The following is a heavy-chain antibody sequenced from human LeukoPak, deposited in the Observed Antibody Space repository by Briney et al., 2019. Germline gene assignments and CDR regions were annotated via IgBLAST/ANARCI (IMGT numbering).Heavy chain of an antibody. V-gene: IGHV4-31*03. D-gene: IGHD3-22*01. CDR3: AREVYYDSSGYYFDYYFDY. CDR2: IYYSGST. J-gene: IGHJ4*02. Sequence: SETLSLTCTVSGGSISSGGNYWSWIRQHPGKGLEWIGYIYYSGSTYYNPSLKSRVTISVDTSKNQFSLKLSSVTAADTAVYYCAREVYYDSSGYYFDYYFDYWGQGTLVTVSS. CDR1: GGSISSGGNY.